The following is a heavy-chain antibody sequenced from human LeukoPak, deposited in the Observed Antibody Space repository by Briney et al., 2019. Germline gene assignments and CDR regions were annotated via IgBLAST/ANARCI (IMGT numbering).Heavy chain of an antibody. Sequence: GGSLRLSCAASGFTLSTYWMHWVRQAPGKGLVWVSLINSDGSTTTYGDSVRGRFTISRDNAKNTLNLQMNSVTAEDTAVYYCARAGGYGGVLNFWGQGTLVTVSS. V-gene: IGHV3-74*01. CDR3: ARAGGYGGVLNF. CDR1: GFTLSTYW. CDR2: INSDGSTT. J-gene: IGHJ4*02. D-gene: IGHD3-22*01.